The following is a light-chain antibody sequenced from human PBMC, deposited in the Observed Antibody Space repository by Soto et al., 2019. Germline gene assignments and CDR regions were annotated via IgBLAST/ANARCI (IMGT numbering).Light chain of an antibody. J-gene: IGKJ2*01. CDR2: AAS. CDR3: LQHNTYPPV. V-gene: IGKV1-17*01. Sequence: DIQMTQSPSTLSASVGDRVTITCRASQGIRSGLVWYQQKLGKAPKRLIYAASILQSGVPSRFSGSGSGTEFTLTISSLQPEDFATYYCLQHNTYPPVLGQGTKLEIK. CDR1: QGIRSG.